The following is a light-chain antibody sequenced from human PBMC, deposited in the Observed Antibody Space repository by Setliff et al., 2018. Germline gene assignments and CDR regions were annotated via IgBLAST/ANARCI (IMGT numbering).Light chain of an antibody. CDR3: CSYAGSYTFYV. CDR2: GNN. J-gene: IGLJ1*01. V-gene: IGLV1-40*01. Sequence: QSVLTQPPSVSGAPGQRVTISCTGTSSDIGAGYTVHWYQQVPETAPKLLIYGNNNRPSGVPDRFSGSKSGTSASLAITGLQAEDEADYYCCSYAGSYTFYVFGTGTKVTVL. CDR1: SSDIGAGYT.